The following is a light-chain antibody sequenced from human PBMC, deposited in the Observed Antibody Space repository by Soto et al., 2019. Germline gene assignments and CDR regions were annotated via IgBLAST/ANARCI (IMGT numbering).Light chain of an antibody. Sequence: EIVLTQSPATLSLSPGERATLSCRASQSVSSYLAWYQQKPGQAPRLLIYDASNRATGIPARFSGSGSGTDFTLTISRLEPEDFAVYYCQQRSNWRTFGQGTKLESK. CDR3: QQRSNWRT. V-gene: IGKV3-11*01. CDR1: QSVSSY. CDR2: DAS. J-gene: IGKJ2*01.